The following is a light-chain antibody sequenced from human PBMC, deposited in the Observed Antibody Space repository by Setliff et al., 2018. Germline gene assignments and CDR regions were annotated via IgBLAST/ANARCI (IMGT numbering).Light chain of an antibody. CDR2: LEGSGSY. J-gene: IGLJ1*01. CDR3: ETWGV. Sequence: QPVLTQSSSASASLGSSVKLTCTLSSGHSSYIIAWHQQQPGKAPRYLMKLEGSGSYNKGSGVPDRFSGSSSGADRYLTISNLQSEDEADYYCETWGVFGTGTKVT. CDR1: SGHSSYI. V-gene: IGLV4-60*03.